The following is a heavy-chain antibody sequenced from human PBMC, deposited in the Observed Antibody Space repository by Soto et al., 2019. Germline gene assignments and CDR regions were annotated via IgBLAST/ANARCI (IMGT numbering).Heavy chain of an antibody. J-gene: IGHJ4*02. CDR3: ARAERYDYVWGSYRYYYFDY. Sequence: SETLSLTCTVSGGSISSSSYYWGWIRQPPGKGLEWIGSIYYSGSTYYNPSLKSRVTISVDTSKNQFSLKLSSVTAADTAVYYCARAERYDYVWGSYRYYYFDYWGQGTLVTVSS. D-gene: IGHD3-16*02. CDR2: IYYSGST. CDR1: GGSISSSSYY. V-gene: IGHV4-39*01.